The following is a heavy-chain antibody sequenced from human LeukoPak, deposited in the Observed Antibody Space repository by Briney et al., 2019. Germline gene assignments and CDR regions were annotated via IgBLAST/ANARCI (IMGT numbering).Heavy chain of an antibody. CDR2: IIYSGNT. D-gene: IGHD4-11*01. CDR1: GGSINNADYY. CDR3: ATTRAHQFDF. J-gene: IGHJ4*02. Sequence: SETLSLTCTVSGGSINNADYYWTWIRQQPGKGLEWIGFIIYSGNTYYNPSLKSRVTISIDTSKNQFSLKMNSVTAADTAVYYCATTRAHQFDFWGQGTLVTVSS. V-gene: IGHV4-31*03.